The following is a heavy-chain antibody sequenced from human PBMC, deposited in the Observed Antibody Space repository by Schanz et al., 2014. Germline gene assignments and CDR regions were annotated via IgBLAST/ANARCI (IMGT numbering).Heavy chain of an antibody. D-gene: IGHD3-22*01. CDR1: GFTFNSYA. V-gene: IGHV3-23*01. CDR2: ISGSGGST. Sequence: DVQLLESGGGLVQPGGSLRLSCAASGFTFNSYAMTWVRQAPGKGLEWVSAISGSGGSTYYADSVRGRFTISRVNSKNTLYLRMKGLRAEDTAVYYCAKGRRGYFDSSGSYWGTFDFWGQGTLVSVSS. CDR3: AKGRRGYFDSSGSYWGTFDF. J-gene: IGHJ4*02.